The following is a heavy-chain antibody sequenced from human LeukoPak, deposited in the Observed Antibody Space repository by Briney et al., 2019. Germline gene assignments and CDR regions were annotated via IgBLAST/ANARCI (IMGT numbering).Heavy chain of an antibody. V-gene: IGHV3-7*04. CDR1: GFIFSNFW. CDR2: IRPGGSEV. D-gene: IGHD6-13*01. J-gene: IGHJ4*02. CDR3: ARVGAAAGYYFDY. Sequence: PGESLRLSCAASGFIFSNFWMGWVRQAPGKGLEWVANIRPGGSEVFYVDSVKGRFTISRDNAKESVYLQMNSLRGDDTAVYYCARVGAAAGYYFDYWGQGTLVTVSS.